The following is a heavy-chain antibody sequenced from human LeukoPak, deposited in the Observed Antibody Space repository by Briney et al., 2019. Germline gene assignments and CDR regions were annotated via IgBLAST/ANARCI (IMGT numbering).Heavy chain of an antibody. CDR2: ISSGSSYI. J-gene: IGHJ4*02. Sequence: PGGSLRLSCAASGFTFSSYSMNWVRQAPGKGLEWVSSISSGSSYIYYADSVKGRFTISRDNAKNSLYLQMNSLRAEDTAVYYCARDLGWRYSYGPPLNFDYWGQGTLVTVSS. D-gene: IGHD5-18*01. CDR1: GFTFSSYS. V-gene: IGHV3-21*01. CDR3: ARDLGWRYSYGPPLNFDY.